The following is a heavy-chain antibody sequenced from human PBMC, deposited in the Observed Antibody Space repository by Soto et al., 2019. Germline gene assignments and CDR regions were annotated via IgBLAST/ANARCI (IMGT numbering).Heavy chain of an antibody. CDR2: ISGDGTGT. J-gene: IGHJ4*02. CDR1: GLTFSSYG. Sequence: EAQLLESGGGLIRPGGSLRLSCAGSGLTFSSYGLTWVRQAQGKGLEWVSSISGDGTGTYYADSVKGRFTISRDNSKNMMHLQMNSLRAEDTAIYHCAKDPNGDYVGAFDDWGQGTLVSVSS. CDR3: AKDPNGDYVGAFDD. D-gene: IGHD2-21*02. V-gene: IGHV3-23*01.